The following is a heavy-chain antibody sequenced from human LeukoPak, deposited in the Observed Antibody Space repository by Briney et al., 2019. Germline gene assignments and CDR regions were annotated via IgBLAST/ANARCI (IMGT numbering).Heavy chain of an antibody. CDR3: ARRGRIVVVPAAGIYYYYGMDV. J-gene: IGHJ6*02. D-gene: IGHD2-2*01. V-gene: IGHV4-34*01. CDR2: INHSGST. CDR1: GGSFSGYY. Sequence: SETLSLTCAVYGGSFSGYYWSWIRQAPGKGLEWVGEINHSGSTNYNPSLKSGVTISVDKSKKQLSLKLSSVTAADTAVYYCARRGRIVVVPAAGIYYYYGMDVWGQGTTVTVSS.